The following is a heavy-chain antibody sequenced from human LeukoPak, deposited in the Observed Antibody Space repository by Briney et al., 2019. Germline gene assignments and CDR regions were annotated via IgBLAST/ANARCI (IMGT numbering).Heavy chain of an antibody. D-gene: IGHD6-19*01. CDR3: ARFASSGWPSRWFDP. CDR2: IYYSGST. CDR1: GASISSYY. J-gene: IGHJ5*02. Sequence: PSETLSLTCSVSGASISSYYWSWIRQPPGKGLEWIGYIYYSGSTNYNPSLKSRVTISVDTSKNQFSLKLSSVTAADTAVYYCARFASSGWPSRWFDPWGQGTLVTVSS. V-gene: IGHV4-59*01.